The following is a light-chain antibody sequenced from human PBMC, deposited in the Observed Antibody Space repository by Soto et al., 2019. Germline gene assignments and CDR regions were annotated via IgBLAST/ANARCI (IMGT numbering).Light chain of an antibody. J-gene: IGKJ5*01. CDR3: QQRKKWPPIT. CDR2: DAT. V-gene: IGKV3-11*01. CDR1: QTVDNF. Sequence: EIVLTQSPVIVSLSPGERATLSFGASQTVDNFLAWYQLKPGKAPRLLIYDATKRASGTPVRFTGSGSGTDFILTISNIEAEDVAIYYCQQRKKWPPITFGQGTRLEI.